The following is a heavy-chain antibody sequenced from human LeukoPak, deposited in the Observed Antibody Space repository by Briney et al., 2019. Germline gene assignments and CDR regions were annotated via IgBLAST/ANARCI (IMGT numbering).Heavy chain of an antibody. D-gene: IGHD1-7*01. CDR3: ARGNYHYPGY. CDR1: GFTLRSYW. Sequence: PGVSLRLSCAASGFTLRSYWMHWVRQAPGKGLEWVASMKQDGSDKYYVDSVKGRFTISRDNAKNSLYLQMNSLRGEDTAVYYCARGNYHYPGYWGQGTLVTVSS. CDR2: MKQDGSDK. J-gene: IGHJ4*02. V-gene: IGHV3-7*01.